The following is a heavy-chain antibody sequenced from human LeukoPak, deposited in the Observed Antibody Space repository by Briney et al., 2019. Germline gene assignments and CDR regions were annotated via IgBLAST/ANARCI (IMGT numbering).Heavy chain of an antibody. V-gene: IGHV1-8*01. CDR3: ARGRDYGDWDDY. CDR2: MNPNSGNT. J-gene: IGHJ4*02. CDR1: GYTFTSYD. D-gene: IGHD4-17*01. Sequence: ASVKVSCKASGYTFTSYDINWVRQATGQGLEWMGWMNPNSGNTGYAQKFQGRVTMTRNTSISTAYMELSSLRSEDTAVYYCARGRDYGDWDDYWGQGTPVTVSS.